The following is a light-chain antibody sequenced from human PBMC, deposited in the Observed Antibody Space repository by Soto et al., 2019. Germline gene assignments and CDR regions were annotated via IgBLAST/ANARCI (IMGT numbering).Light chain of an antibody. J-gene: IGLJ2*01. CDR1: NIGVKS. Sequence: SYELTQPPAVSGAPVQTATITCGGSNIGVKSVHWYQQSPGQAPILAVYDDSARPSGITERFSGANSGNTATLTINRVEAGDEADYYWQVWHNTNDQWIFGGGTKLTVL. CDR2: DDS. CDR3: QVWHNTNDQWI. V-gene: IGLV3-21*02.